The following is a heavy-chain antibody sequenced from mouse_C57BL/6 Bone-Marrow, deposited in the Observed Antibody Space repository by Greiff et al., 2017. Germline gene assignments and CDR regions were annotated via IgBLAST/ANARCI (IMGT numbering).Heavy chain of an antibody. V-gene: IGHV5-2*01. CDR1: EYEFPSHD. CDR2: INSDGGST. J-gene: IGHJ1*03. D-gene: IGHD1-1*01. CDR3: ARHCYYNGSSYVDWYFDV. Sequence: EVQLVESGGGLVQPGESLKLSCESNEYEFPSHDMSWVRKTPEKRLELVAAINSDGGSTYYPDTMERRFIISRDNTKKNLYLQMSSLRSEDTALYDCARHCYYNGSSYVDWYFDVWGTGTTVTVSS.